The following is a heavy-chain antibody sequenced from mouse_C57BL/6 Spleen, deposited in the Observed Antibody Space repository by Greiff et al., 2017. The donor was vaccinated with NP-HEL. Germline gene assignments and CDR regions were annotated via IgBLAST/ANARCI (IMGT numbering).Heavy chain of an antibody. V-gene: IGHV1-82*01. J-gene: IGHJ2*01. CDR2: IYPGDGDT. D-gene: IGHD3-2*02. CDR3: AREELRLDY. CDR1: GYAFSSSW. Sequence: VQLQESGPELVKPGASVKISCKASGYAFSSSWMNWVKQRPGKGLEWIGRIYPGDGDTNYNGKFKGKATLTADKSSSTAYRKLSSLTSEDSAVYFCAREELRLDYWGQGTTLTVSS.